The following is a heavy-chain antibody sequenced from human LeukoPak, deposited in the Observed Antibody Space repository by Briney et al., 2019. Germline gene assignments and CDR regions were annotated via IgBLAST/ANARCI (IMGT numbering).Heavy chain of an antibody. CDR2: IMPLFAAA. CDR1: GGTFSNYI. J-gene: IGHJ3*02. CDR3: ARVQRVGATNLGAFDI. D-gene: IGHD1-26*01. V-gene: IGHV1-69*05. Sequence: GASVKVSCKASGGTFSNYIFNWVRQAPGQGLEWMGGIMPLFAAADYAQNFQGRVTITTDESTSTAYMELSSLRSEDTAVYYCARVQRVGATNLGAFDIWGQGTMVTVSS.